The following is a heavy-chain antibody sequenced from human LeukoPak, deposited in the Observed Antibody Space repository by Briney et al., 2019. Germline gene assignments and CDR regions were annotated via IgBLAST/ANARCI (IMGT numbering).Heavy chain of an antibody. Sequence: PSETLSLTCAVSGGSISSGGYSWSWIRQPPGKGLEWTGYIYHSGSTYYNPSLKSRVTISVDRSKNQFSLKLSSVTAADTAVYYCARARHWFDPWGQGTLVTVSS. CDR2: IYHSGST. CDR3: ARARHWFDP. CDR1: GGSISSGGYS. J-gene: IGHJ5*02. V-gene: IGHV4-30-2*01.